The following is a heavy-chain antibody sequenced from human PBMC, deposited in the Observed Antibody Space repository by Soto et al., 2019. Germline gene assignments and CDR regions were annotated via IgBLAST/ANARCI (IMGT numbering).Heavy chain of an antibody. Sequence: ASVKVSCKASGGTFSTHAIIWVRQAPGHGLEWMGGIIPISRTTYYTQKFQGRVTITADEPTSTAFMELSSLKSDDTAVFYCARGYCSGSNCYSGMDVWGQGTMVTVSS. CDR3: ARGYCSGSNCYSGMDV. CDR1: GGTFSTHA. D-gene: IGHD2-15*01. V-gene: IGHV1-69*13. J-gene: IGHJ6*02. CDR2: IIPISRTT.